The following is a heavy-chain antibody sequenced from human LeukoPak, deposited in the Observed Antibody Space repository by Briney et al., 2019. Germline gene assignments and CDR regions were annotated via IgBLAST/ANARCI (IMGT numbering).Heavy chain of an antibody. J-gene: IGHJ4*02. CDR2: ISSRSSTK. Sequence: QPGGSLRLSCAASGFTFKSYTMHWVRQAPGKGLEWVSDISSRSSTKYYADSVKGRFTISRDNSKNTLYLQMNSLRAEDTAVYYCAKVIRYDFWSEGIDYWGQGTLVTVSS. D-gene: IGHD3-3*01. CDR1: GFTFKSYT. V-gene: IGHV3-48*01. CDR3: AKVIRYDFWSEGIDY.